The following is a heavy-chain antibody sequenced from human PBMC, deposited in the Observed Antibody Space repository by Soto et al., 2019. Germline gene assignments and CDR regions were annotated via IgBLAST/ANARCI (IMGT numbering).Heavy chain of an antibody. V-gene: IGHV3-33*01. CDR3: ARDSRGNWNYYGMDV. CDR2: IWYDGSNK. D-gene: IGHD1-20*01. Sequence: GGSLRLSCAASGFTFSSYGMHWVRQAPGKGLEWVAVIWYDGSNKYYADSVKGRFTISRDNSKNTLYLQMNSPRAEDTAVYYCARDSRGNWNYYGMDVWGQGTTVTVSS. J-gene: IGHJ6*02. CDR1: GFTFSSYG.